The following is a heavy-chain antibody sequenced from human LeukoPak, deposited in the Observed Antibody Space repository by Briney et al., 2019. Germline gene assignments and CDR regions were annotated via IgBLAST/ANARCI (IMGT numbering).Heavy chain of an antibody. Sequence: ASVKVSCRASGYTFTSYYIHWVRQAPGQGLEWMGMINPSGGGTGYAQKFQGRVTMTRDTATSTVYMELSSLRSEDTALYYCARQRDDRSGYYFFGYWGQGTLVTVSS. V-gene: IGHV1-46*01. J-gene: IGHJ4*02. CDR3: ARQRDDRSGYYFFGY. CDR2: INPSGGGT. D-gene: IGHD3-22*01. CDR1: GYTFTSYY.